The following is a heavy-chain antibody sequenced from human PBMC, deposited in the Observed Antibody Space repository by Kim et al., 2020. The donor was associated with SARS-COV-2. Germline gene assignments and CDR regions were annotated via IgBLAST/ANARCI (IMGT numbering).Heavy chain of an antibody. CDR3: ARNLRWLQLLKYYGMDV. Sequence: ASVKVSCKASGYTFTSYYMHWVRQAPGQGLEWMGIINPSGGSTSYAQKFQGRVTMTRDTSTSTVYMELSSLRSEDTAVYYCARNLRWLQLLKYYGMDVWGQGTTVTVSS. D-gene: IGHD5-12*01. V-gene: IGHV1-46*01. J-gene: IGHJ6*02. CDR1: GYTFTSYY. CDR2: INPSGGST.